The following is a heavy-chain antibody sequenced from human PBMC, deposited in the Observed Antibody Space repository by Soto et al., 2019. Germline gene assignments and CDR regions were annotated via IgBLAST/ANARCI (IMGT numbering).Heavy chain of an antibody. Sequence: PSETLSLTCTVSGGSISSNIYYWGWIRQPPGKGLEWIGNIHYSGSTYYDSSLKSRVTISVDTSKNQFSLKLSSVTAADTAVYYCARALWGLAGHISSFDPWCQGTLVTVSS. CDR1: GGSISSNIYY. J-gene: IGHJ5*02. V-gene: IGHV4-39*07. CDR2: IHYSGST. D-gene: IGHD3-16*01. CDR3: ARALWGLAGHISSFDP.